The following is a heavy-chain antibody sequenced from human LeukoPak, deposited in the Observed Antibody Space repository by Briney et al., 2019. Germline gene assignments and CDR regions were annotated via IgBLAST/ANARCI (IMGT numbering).Heavy chain of an antibody. CDR2: IYYSGST. J-gene: IGHJ3*02. D-gene: IGHD1-26*01. CDR1: GGSISSGGYY. CDR3: ARERKWTGAFDI. Sequence: PSETLSLTCTVSGGSISSGGYYWSWIRQHPGKGLEWIGYIYYSGSTYYNPSLKSRVTISVDTSKNQFSLKLSSVTAADTAVYYCARERKWTGAFDIWGQGTMVTVSS. V-gene: IGHV4-31*03.